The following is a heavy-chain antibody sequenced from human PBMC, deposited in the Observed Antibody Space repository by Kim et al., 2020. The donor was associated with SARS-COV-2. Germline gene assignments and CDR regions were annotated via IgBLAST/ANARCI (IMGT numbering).Heavy chain of an antibody. CDR2: ISSSSSTI. V-gene: IGHV3-48*02. J-gene: IGHJ3*02. CDR1: GFTFSSYS. Sequence: GGSLRLSCTASGFTFSSYSMNWVCQAPGKGQERVSYISSSSSTIYYSDPVKGRFTISRDNAKNSLYLQMNSLRDEDTAEDYCARDGYYDSSGYYLAFEI. D-gene: IGHD3-22*01. CDR3: ARDGYYDSSGYYLAFEI.